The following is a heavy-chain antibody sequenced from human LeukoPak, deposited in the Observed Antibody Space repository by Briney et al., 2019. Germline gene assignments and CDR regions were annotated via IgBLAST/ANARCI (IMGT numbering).Heavy chain of an antibody. CDR1: GYTFTSYG. CDR3: ARVGFVDTAMARSYGMDV. CDR2: ISAYNGNT. D-gene: IGHD5-18*01. J-gene: IGHJ6*02. Sequence: ASVKVSCKASGYTFTSYGISWVRQAPGQGLEWMGWISAYNGNTNYAQKLQGRVTMTTDTSTSTAYMGLRSLRSDDTAVYYCARVGFVDTAMARSYGMDVWGQGTTVTVSS. V-gene: IGHV1-18*01.